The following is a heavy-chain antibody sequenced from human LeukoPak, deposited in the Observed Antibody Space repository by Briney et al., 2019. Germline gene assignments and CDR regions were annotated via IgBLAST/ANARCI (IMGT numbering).Heavy chain of an antibody. CDR1: GFIFSSYE. V-gene: IGHV3-48*03. D-gene: IGHD4-11*01. CDR2: ISSGSSIL. Sequence: GGSLRLSCAASGFIFSSYETNWVRQAPGKGLEWVSYISSGSSILYYADSERGRFTISRDNAKNSLYLQMNSLRAEDTDMYYCARGLPPVMKYYFDYWGQGTLVTVSS. J-gene: IGHJ4*02. CDR3: ARGLPPVMKYYFDY.